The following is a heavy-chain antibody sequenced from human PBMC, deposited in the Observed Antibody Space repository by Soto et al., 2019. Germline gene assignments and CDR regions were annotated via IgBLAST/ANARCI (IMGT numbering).Heavy chain of an antibody. CDR1: GGSIGSGGYC. Sequence: SETLSLTCTVSGGSIGSGGYCWICIRQHPWKGLELIGYIYYSGSTYYNPSLKSRVTISVDTSKNQFSLKLSSVTAADTAVYYCARVSIFGVVSGNSGMDVWGQGTTVTVSS. V-gene: IGHV4-31*03. J-gene: IGHJ6*02. CDR3: ARVSIFGVVSGNSGMDV. CDR2: IYYSGST. D-gene: IGHD3-3*02.